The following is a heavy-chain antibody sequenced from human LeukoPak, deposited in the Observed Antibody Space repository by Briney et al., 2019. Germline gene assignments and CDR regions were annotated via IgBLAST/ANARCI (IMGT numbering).Heavy chain of an antibody. CDR3: ARGDGEAAPPGGY. CDR1: GYTFTGYY. J-gene: IGHJ4*02. D-gene: IGHD2-15*01. CDR2: INPNSGGT. Sequence: GASVKVSCKASGYTFTGYYMHWVRQAPGQGPEWMGRINPNSGGTNYAQKFQGRVTMTRDTSISTAYMELSRLTSDDTAVYYCARGDGEAAPPGGYWGQGTLVTVSS. V-gene: IGHV1-2*06.